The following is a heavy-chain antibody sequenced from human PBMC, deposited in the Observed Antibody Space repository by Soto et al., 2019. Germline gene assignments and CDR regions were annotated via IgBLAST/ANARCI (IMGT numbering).Heavy chain of an antibody. J-gene: IGHJ5*02. CDR2: FKYGGSP. CDR1: GGSITSHF. Sequence: QVQLQESGPGLVKPSETLSLTCSVSGGSITSHFWNWIRQPPGKGLEWIAYFKYGGSPSYNPSLQSRVTVSSDTLRDQFSLKLNSVTAADTAVYYCARGGIPTHNWFDPWGPGTLVTVSS. D-gene: IGHD2-2*02. V-gene: IGHV4-59*11. CDR3: ARGGIPTHNWFDP.